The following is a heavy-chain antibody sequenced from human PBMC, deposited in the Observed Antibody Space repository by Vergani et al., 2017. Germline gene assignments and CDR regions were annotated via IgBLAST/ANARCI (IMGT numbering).Heavy chain of an antibody. D-gene: IGHD4-17*01. CDR2: IGYDGRIK. CDR1: GFSFNTYG. J-gene: IGHJ4*02. Sequence: QVQLVESGGGVVQPGTSLRLSCVVSGFSFNTYGAHWVRQAPGKGLEWVAFIGYDGRIKYNVDSVKGRFTISRDTSKKTLSLQMRSLRADDTAVYYCAKDGRENSDYGYFDYWGQGTLVTVSS. V-gene: IGHV3-30*18. CDR3: AKDGRENSDYGYFDY.